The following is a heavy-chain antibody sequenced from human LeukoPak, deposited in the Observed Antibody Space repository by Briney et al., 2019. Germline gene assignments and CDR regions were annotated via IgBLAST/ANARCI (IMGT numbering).Heavy chain of an antibody. CDR3: AKDIEAAAGNFDY. J-gene: IGHJ4*02. CDR1: GFTFDDYA. D-gene: IGHD6-13*01. V-gene: IGHV3-9*01. Sequence: GGSLRLSCAASGFTFDDYAMHWVRQAPGKGLEGVSGISWNSGSIGYADSVKGRFTISRDNAKNSLYLQMNSLRAEDTALYYCAKDIEAAAGNFDYWGQGTLVTVSS. CDR2: ISWNSGSI.